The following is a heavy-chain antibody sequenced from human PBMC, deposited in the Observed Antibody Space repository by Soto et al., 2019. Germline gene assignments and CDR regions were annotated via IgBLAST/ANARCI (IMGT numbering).Heavy chain of an antibody. D-gene: IGHD5-18*01. CDR2: LYYGGST. J-gene: IGHJ4*02. V-gene: IGHV4-39*01. Sequence: SETLSLTCTVSGCSISGSNYYWCWILQPPGKGLEWIGSLYYGGSTYYNPSLKSRVTISVDTSKNQFSLKLSSVTAADTAVYYCARQEEYSYGLSYFDYWGQGTLVTVSS. CDR3: ARQEEYSYGLSYFDY. CDR1: GCSISGSNYY.